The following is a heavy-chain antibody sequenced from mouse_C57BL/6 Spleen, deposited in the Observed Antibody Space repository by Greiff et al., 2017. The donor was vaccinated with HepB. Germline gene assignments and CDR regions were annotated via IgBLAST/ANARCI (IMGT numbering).Heavy chain of an antibody. CDR2: IRSKSSNYAT. CDR1: GFTFNTYA. Sequence: EVQLVESGGGLVQPKGSLKLSCAASGFTFNTYAMHWVRQAPGKGLEWVARIRSKSSNYATYYADSVKDRFTISRDDSQSMLYLQMNNLKTEDTAMYYCVREDYYGSPLYFDVWGTGTTVTVSS. J-gene: IGHJ1*03. CDR3: VREDYYGSPLYFDV. V-gene: IGHV10-3*01. D-gene: IGHD1-1*01.